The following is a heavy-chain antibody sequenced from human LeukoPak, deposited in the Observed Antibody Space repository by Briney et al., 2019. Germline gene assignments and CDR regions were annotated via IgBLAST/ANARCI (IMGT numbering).Heavy chain of an antibody. V-gene: IGHV3-23*01. CDR3: AKDRRGSGWYGGFDS. J-gene: IGHJ4*02. D-gene: IGHD6-19*01. CDR1: GFTLSTYA. CDR2: TSSSDAGT. Sequence: GGSLRLSCAASGFTLSTYAMSWVRQTPGKGLEWVAATSSSDAGTYHADSVRGRFTISRDNAKNTLYLQLNSLRVEDTAVYYCAKDRRGSGWYGGFDSWGQGMLVTVSS.